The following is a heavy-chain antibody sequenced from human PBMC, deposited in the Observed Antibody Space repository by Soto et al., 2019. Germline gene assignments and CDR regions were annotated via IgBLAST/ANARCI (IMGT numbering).Heavy chain of an antibody. D-gene: IGHD3-10*01. V-gene: IGHV3-30*18. CDR3: AKDIALLRTTRDSRWFDS. Sequence: PGGSLRLSCAASGFNLRSYGMHWVRQAPGKGLEWVAAVSYDGSDKYYADPVKGRFTISRDNAKNTLYLQMNSLRTEDTAVYFCAKDIALLRTTRDSRWFDSWGQGIPVTVSS. CDR2: VSYDGSDK. J-gene: IGHJ5*01. CDR1: GFNLRSYG.